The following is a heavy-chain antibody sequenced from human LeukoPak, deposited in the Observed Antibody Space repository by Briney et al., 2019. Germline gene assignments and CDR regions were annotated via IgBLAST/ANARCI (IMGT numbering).Heavy chain of an antibody. Sequence: LETLSLTCAVYGGSFSGYYWSWIRQPPGKGLEWIGEINHSGSTNYNPSLKSRVTISVDTSKNQFSLKLSSVTAADTAVYYCARAVGTGAYWGQGTLVTVSS. V-gene: IGHV4-34*01. CDR3: ARAVGTGAY. CDR1: GGSFSGYY. D-gene: IGHD1-26*01. J-gene: IGHJ4*02. CDR2: INHSGST.